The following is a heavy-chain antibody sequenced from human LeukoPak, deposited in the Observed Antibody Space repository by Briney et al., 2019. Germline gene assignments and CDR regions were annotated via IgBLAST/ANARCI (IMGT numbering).Heavy chain of an antibody. CDR1: GFTFSSYA. CDR3: AKVVTTIPYYFDY. CDR2: ISGSGGST. J-gene: IGHJ4*02. Sequence: GGSLRLSCAASGFTFSSYAMSWVRQAPGKGLEWVSAISGSGGSTYYADSVKGRFTISRDNSKNTLYLQMNRLGAEDTAVYYCAKVVTTIPYYFDYWGQGTLVTVSS. D-gene: IGHD1-1*01. V-gene: IGHV3-23*01.